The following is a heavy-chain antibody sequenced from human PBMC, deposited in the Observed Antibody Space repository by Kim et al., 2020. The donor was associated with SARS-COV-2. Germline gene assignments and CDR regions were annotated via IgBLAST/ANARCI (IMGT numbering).Heavy chain of an antibody. J-gene: IGHJ6*02. CDR1: GFAFSTYA. CDR3: AKRGGDTWLYGLDV. V-gene: IGHV3-23*01. CDR2: ISADGTFT. Sequence: GGSLRLSCTASGFAFSTYAMTWVRQGPGKGPEWVSVISADGTFTFHADSVEGRFTISRDNSWNTLYLQMNSLRAEDTANYYCAKRGGDTWLYGLDVWGQG. D-gene: IGHD3-16*01.